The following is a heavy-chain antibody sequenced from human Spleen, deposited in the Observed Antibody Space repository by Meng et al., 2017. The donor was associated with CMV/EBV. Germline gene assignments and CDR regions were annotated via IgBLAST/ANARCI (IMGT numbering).Heavy chain of an antibody. V-gene: IGHV3-21*01. Sequence: GGSLRLSCAASGFTFSSYSMNWVRQAPGKGLEWVSFISSSSNYIYYADSVKGRFTISRDNAKNSLYLQMNSLRAEDTAVYYCARDVSGAFDYWGQGTLVTVSS. CDR2: ISSSSNYI. CDR3: ARDVSGAFDY. J-gene: IGHJ4*02. CDR1: GFTFSSYS. D-gene: IGHD2-15*01.